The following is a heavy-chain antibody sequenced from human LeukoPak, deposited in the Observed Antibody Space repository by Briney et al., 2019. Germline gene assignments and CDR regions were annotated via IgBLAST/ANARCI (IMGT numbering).Heavy chain of an antibody. CDR1: GFTFSSYS. D-gene: IGHD5-12*01. CDR2: ISSSSSYI. Sequence: PGGSLTLSCAASGFTFSSYSMNWVRQAPGNGLEWVSSISSSSSYIYYADSVKGRFTISRDNAKNSLYLQMNSLRAEDTAVYYCARDIEQGDGYNWVFDYWGQGTLVTVSS. J-gene: IGHJ4*02. CDR3: ARDIEQGDGYNWVFDY. V-gene: IGHV3-21*01.